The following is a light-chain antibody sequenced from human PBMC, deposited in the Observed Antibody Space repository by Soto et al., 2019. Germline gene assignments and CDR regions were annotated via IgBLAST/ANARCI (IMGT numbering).Light chain of an antibody. Sequence: NFMLTQPHSVSESPGKTVTISCTRSSGSIASNYVQWYQQRPGSAPTTVIYEDNQRRSGVPDRFSGSIDSSSNSASLSISGLKTEDEADYYCQSYDSSNVVFGGGTQLTVL. CDR2: EDN. J-gene: IGLJ2*01. CDR1: SGSIASNY. CDR3: QSYDSSNVV. V-gene: IGLV6-57*04.